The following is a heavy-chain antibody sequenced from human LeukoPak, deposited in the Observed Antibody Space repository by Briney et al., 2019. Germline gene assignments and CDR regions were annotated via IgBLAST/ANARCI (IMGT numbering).Heavy chain of an antibody. CDR1: GNYW. D-gene: IGHD5-18*01. V-gene: IGHV3-74*01. CDR3: ARAGYSYGLASDY. Sequence: TGGSLRLSCAASGNYWMHWVRQAPGKGLVWVSRINSDGSSITYADSVKGRFTISRDNAKNTLYLQMNSLRAEDTAVYYCARAGYSYGLASDYWGQGTLVTVSS. J-gene: IGHJ4*02. CDR2: INSDGSSI.